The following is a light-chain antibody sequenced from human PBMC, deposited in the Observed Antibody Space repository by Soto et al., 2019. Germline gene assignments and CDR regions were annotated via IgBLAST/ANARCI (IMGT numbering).Light chain of an antibody. J-gene: IGKJ4*01. CDR2: AAS. CDR3: QQLNSYPLT. CDR1: QGISSY. V-gene: IGKV1-9*01. Sequence: DIQLTQSQFFLSASVGERVTLTCRASQGISSYLAWYQQKPGKAPKLLIYAASTLQSGVPSRFSGSGSGTEFTLTISSLQPEDFATYYCQQLNSYPLTFGGGTKVDIK.